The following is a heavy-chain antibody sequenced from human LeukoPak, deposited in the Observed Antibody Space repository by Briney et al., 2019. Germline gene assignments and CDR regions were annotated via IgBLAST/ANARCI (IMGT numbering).Heavy chain of an antibody. D-gene: IGHD3-10*01. CDR1: GYTFTSYG. V-gene: IGHV1-18*01. CDR2: ISAYNGNT. J-gene: IGHJ4*02. CDR3: AIVSYSKSTYYYGSGSYSDFDY. Sequence: ASVKVSCKASGYTFTSYGISWVRQAPGQRLEWMGWISAYNGNTNYAQKLQGRVTMTTDTSTSTAYMELRSLRSDDTAVYYCAIVSYSKSTYYYGSGSYSDFDYWGQGTLVTVSS.